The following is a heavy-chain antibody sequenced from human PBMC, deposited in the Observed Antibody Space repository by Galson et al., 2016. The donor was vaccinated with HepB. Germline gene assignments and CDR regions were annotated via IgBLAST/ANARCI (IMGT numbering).Heavy chain of an antibody. Sequence: QSGAEVKKPGESLRISCKGSGYSFTNYWISWVRQMPGKGLEWMGRIDPSDSYTNYSPSFQGHVTVSADKSISTAYLQWTSLKASDTAMYYCAIFYFDSGSYYNPDYWGQGTLVTVSS. CDR2: IDPSDSYT. V-gene: IGHV5-10-1*01. CDR1: GYSFTNYW. D-gene: IGHD3-10*01. CDR3: AIFYFDSGSYYNPDY. J-gene: IGHJ4*02.